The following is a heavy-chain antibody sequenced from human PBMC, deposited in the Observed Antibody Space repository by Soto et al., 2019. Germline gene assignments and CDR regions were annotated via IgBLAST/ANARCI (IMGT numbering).Heavy chain of an antibody. J-gene: IGHJ4*02. V-gene: IGHV4-59*01. Sequence: ETLSLTCTVSGGSISSNYWTWIRQPPGKGLEWIGYVYNSGSTNYNPSLKSRVTISEDTSKSQFSLKVNSMTAADTAVYYCARYRREAVAGYTLDNWGQGXLVTVYS. CDR3: ARYRREAVAGYTLDN. CDR1: GGSISSNY. CDR2: VYNSGST. D-gene: IGHD6-13*01.